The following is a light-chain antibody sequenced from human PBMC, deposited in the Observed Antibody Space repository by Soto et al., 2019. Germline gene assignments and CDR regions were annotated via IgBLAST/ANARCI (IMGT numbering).Light chain of an antibody. Sequence: TEWTPRRGPQPLSPGERATLSCRASQSVTSNSLAWYHQKFGQPPRLLIYGASSRATGIPDRFSGSGSGTDFTLTISRLEPEDLAAYFRQQYGSSLIPFCQCTRLEI. CDR1: QSVTSNS. CDR2: GAS. CDR3: QQYGSSLIP. V-gene: IGKV3-20*01. J-gene: IGKJ5*01.